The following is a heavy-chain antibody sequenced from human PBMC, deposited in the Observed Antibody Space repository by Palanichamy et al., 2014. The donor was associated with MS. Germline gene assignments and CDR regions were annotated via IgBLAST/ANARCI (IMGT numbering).Heavy chain of an antibody. J-gene: IGHJ4*02. Sequence: QAQLQESGPELVRPSQTVTLTCTVSGGSFSSTDYHWSWIRQFPGRGLEWIGYLYDGGATSYNPALKRRATVSGDTSKNQFSLELRSVTAADTAVYFCVRGQWLFLWGQGTLVTVSA. V-gene: IGHV4-30-4*08. CDR2: LYDGGAT. CDR1: GGSFSSTDYH. D-gene: IGHD6-19*01. CDR3: VRGQWLFL.